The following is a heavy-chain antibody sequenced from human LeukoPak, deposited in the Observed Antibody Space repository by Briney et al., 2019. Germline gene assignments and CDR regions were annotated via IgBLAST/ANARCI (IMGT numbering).Heavy chain of an antibody. J-gene: IGHJ4*02. CDR3: IGSGGWPGY. Sequence: GGSLRLSCTASGFTFSSHAMTWVRQAPGKGLEWVSRIASDGSTVYADSVKGRFTISRDNAKDTVYLQMNSLRVEDTAVYYCIGSGGWPGYWGQGTLVTVSS. CDR1: GFTFSSHA. CDR2: IASDGST. D-gene: IGHD1-26*01. V-gene: IGHV3-23*01.